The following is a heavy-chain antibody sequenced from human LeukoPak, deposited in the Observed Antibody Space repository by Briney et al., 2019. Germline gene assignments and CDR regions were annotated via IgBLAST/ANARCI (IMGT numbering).Heavy chain of an antibody. J-gene: IGHJ4*02. CDR1: GFTFSNAW. CDR3: ARTIFGVVITLDY. CDR2: ISSSSSTI. D-gene: IGHD3-3*01. Sequence: SGGSLRLSCAASGFTFSNAWMNWVRQAPGKGLEWVSYISSSSSTIYYADSVKGRFTISRDNAKNSLYLQMNSLRAEDTAVYYCARTIFGVVITLDYWGQGTLVTVSS. V-gene: IGHV3-48*01.